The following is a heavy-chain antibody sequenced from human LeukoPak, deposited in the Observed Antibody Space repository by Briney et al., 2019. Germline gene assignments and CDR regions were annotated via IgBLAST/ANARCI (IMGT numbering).Heavy chain of an antibody. CDR1: GYSISSGYY. CDR3: TRDTSYYDSSGPSIDY. Sequence: PSETLSLTCTVSGYSISSGYYWGWIRQPPGKGLEWIGSIYHSGSTYYNPSLKSRVTISIDTSKNQFSLKLSSVTAADTAVYYCTRDTSYYDSSGPSIDYWGQGTLVTVSP. J-gene: IGHJ4*02. CDR2: IYHSGST. V-gene: IGHV4-38-2*02. D-gene: IGHD3-22*01.